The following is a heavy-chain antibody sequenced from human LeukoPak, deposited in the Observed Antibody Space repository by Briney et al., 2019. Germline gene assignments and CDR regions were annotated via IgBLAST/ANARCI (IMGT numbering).Heavy chain of an antibody. J-gene: IGHJ6*03. Sequence: GGSLRLSCAASGFTISDYAMSWVRQPPGKGLEWVSSISVSGTITYYADSGKGRFTISRDKSKNTLYLQMNTLRVEDTAVYYCAKDDYACYMDVWGKGPRSPSP. D-gene: IGHD4-17*01. CDR3: AKDDYACYMDV. V-gene: IGHV3-23*01. CDR1: GFTISDYA. CDR2: ISVSGTIT.